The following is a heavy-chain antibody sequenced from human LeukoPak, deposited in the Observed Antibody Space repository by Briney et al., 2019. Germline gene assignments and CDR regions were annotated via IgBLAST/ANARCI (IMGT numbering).Heavy chain of an antibody. CDR1: GGSISSSSYY. CDR3: ARKVYSPKGYCSGGSCYPFDY. Sequence: SETLSLTCTVSGGSISSSSYYWGWIRQPPGKGLEWIGEINHSGSTNYNPSLKSRVTISVDTSKNQFSLKLSSVTAADTAVYYCARKVYSPKGYCSGGSCYPFDYWGQGTLVTVSS. V-gene: IGHV4-39*07. J-gene: IGHJ4*02. CDR2: INHSGST. D-gene: IGHD2-15*01.